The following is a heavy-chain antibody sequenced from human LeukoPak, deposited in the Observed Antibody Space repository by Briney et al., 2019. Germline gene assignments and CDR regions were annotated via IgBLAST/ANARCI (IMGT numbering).Heavy chain of an antibody. CDR1: GGSISSYY. CDR3: AREGYDSSGYHEYFQH. V-gene: IGHV4-59*01. CDR2: IYYSGST. J-gene: IGHJ1*01. D-gene: IGHD3-22*01. Sequence: SETLSLTCTVSGGSISSYYWSWIRQPPGKGLEWIGYIYYSGSTNYNPSLKSRVTISVDTSKNQFSLKLSSVTAADTAVYYCAREGYDSSGYHEYFQHWGQGTLVTVSS.